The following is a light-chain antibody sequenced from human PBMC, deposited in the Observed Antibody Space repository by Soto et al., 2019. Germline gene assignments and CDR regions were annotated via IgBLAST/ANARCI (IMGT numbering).Light chain of an antibody. CDR2: QDR. CDR3: QAWDSSTVV. V-gene: IGLV3-1*01. Sequence: SYELTQPPSVSVSPGQTASITCSGDKLGDKYACWYQQKPGQSPVLVIYQDRRRPSGIPERFSGSNSGNTATLTISGTQAMDEADYYCQAWDSSTVVFGGGTKVTFL. CDR1: KLGDKY. J-gene: IGLJ2*01.